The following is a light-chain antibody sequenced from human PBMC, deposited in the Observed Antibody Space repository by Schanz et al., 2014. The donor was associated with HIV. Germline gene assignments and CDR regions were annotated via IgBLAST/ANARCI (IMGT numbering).Light chain of an antibody. CDR3: SSYAGTNNLWV. V-gene: IGLV2-8*01. Sequence: QSVLTQPPSASGSPGQSVTISCTGTSSDVGDYNYVSWYQQHPGKAPKIMIFVVSKRPSGVPDRFSGSKSGNTASLTVSGLQAEDEADYYCSSYAGTNNLWVFGGGTKLTVL. J-gene: IGLJ3*02. CDR1: SSDVGDYNY. CDR2: VVS.